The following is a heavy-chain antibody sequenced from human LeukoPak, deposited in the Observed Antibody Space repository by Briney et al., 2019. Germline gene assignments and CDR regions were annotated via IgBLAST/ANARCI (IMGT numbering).Heavy chain of an antibody. CDR3: ARVRGGLVPTAMGLDY. V-gene: IGHV3-20*04. J-gene: IGHJ4*02. CDR1: GFTFSSYW. D-gene: IGHD2-2*01. Sequence: GGSLRLSCAASGFTFSSYWMSWVRQAPGKGLEWVSCINWNGDRTGYADSVKGRFTISRDNAKNSLYLQMNSLRAEDTALYYCARVRGGLVPTAMGLDYWGQGTLVTVSS. CDR2: INWNGDRT.